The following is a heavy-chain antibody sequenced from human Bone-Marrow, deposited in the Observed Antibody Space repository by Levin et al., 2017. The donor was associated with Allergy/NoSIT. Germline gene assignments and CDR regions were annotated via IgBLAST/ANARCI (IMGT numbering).Heavy chain of an antibody. J-gene: IGHJ4*02. Sequence: GESLKISCAASGFTFSKFAVTWVRQAPGKGLEWVSTIFGSGGSTYYADSVKGRFTISRDSSKTTLFLQMKSLRAEDTAIYYCAKTASGSYTPLHFSGPGTLVTVSS. CDR1: GFTFSKFA. CDR2: IFGSGGST. CDR3: AKTASGSYTPLHF. V-gene: IGHV3-23*01. D-gene: IGHD1-26*01.